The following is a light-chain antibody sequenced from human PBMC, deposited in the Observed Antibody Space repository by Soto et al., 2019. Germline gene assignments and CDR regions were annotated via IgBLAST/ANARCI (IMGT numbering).Light chain of an antibody. V-gene: IGKV3-15*01. CDR2: DTS. CDR1: QNVNTN. CDR3: QQYNNWPLT. Sequence: EIVMTQSPATLSVSPGERATLSCRASQNVNTNLAWYQQKPGQAPRLLIYDTSTRATGIPVRFSGSGSGTEFTLTISSLQSEDFAVYCCQQYNNWPLTFGGGTKVEIK. J-gene: IGKJ4*01.